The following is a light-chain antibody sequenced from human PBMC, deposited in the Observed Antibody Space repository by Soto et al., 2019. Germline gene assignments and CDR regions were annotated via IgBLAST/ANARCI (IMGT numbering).Light chain of an antibody. CDR2: SNY. V-gene: IGLV1-44*01. CDR1: SSNIGSNA. J-gene: IGLJ1*01. CDR3: AAWDDSLNGFV. Sequence: QSVLTQPPSASGTSGQRVTISCSGSSSNIGSNAVHWYQQLPGTAPKLLLYSNYQRPSGVPDRFSGSKSGTSASLAISGLQSEDEADYYCAAWDDSLNGFVFGTGTKVTVL.